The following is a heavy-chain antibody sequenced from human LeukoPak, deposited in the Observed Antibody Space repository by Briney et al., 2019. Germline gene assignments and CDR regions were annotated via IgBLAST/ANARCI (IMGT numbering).Heavy chain of an antibody. D-gene: IGHD3-22*01. CDR1: GFTFSSYD. J-gene: IGHJ1*01. CDR2: VSAGGQTT. Sequence: PGGSLRLSCAASGFTFSSYDMTWVRQAPGKGLEWVSGVSAGGQTTYYADSLRGRFTVSRDNSKNTLYLQMNTVRAEDTAVYYCAKLAAGNYYDSSGNFQHWGQGTLVTVSS. CDR3: AKLAAGNYYDSSGNFQH. V-gene: IGHV3-23*01.